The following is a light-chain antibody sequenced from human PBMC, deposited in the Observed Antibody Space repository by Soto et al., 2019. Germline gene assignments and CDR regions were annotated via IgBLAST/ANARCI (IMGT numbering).Light chain of an antibody. CDR1: QSVSRN. CDR2: GAT. CDR3: PQRSNWPRT. Sequence: EIVITESPATLHVPHRGRATLSCSASQSVSRNLAWYQQKPGQAPRLLIYGATTRATGIPARFSGSGSGTDFTLTISSLEPEDFAVYYCPQRSNWPRTFGQGTKA. J-gene: IGKJ1*01. V-gene: IGKV3-15*01.